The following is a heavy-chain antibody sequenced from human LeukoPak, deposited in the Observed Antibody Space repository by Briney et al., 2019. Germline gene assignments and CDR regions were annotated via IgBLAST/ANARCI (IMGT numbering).Heavy chain of an antibody. CDR1: GFTFSDYY. Sequence: GGSLRLSCAASGFTFSDYYMSWIRQAPGEGLEWVSYISSSGSTIYYADSVKGRFTISRDNAKNSLYLQMNSLRAEDTAVYYCARVPSLYGYDIYFDYWGQGTLVTVSS. D-gene: IGHD5-12*01. CDR3: ARVPSLYGYDIYFDY. V-gene: IGHV3-11*01. J-gene: IGHJ4*02. CDR2: ISSSGSTI.